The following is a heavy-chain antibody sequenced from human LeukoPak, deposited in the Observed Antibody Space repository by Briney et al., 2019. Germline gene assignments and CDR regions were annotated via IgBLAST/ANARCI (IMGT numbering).Heavy chain of an antibody. V-gene: IGHV4-39*01. CDR2: IYYSGST. CDR3: ARLADGRAGNYYDFWNEGSYYFDY. CDR1: GGSISSSSYY. J-gene: IGHJ4*02. Sequence: SETLSLTCTVSGGSISSSSYYWGWIRQPPGKGLEWIGWIYYSGSTYYNPSLKSRVTISVDTSKNQFSLKLSSVTAADTAVYYWARLADGRAGNYYDFWNEGSYYFDYWGQRTLVTVSS. D-gene: IGHD3-3*01.